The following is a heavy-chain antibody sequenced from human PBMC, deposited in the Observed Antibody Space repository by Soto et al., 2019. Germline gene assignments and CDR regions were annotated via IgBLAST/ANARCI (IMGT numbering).Heavy chain of an antibody. CDR3: ARDLRGSPDY. CDR1: GFTFTSYW. CDR2: INPDGSTT. V-gene: IGHV3-74*01. J-gene: IGHJ4*02. Sequence: GESLKISCATSGFTFTSYWMNWVRQSPGKGLVWVSLINPDGSTTTYADSVKGRFTISRDNAKNTVYLQMNSLSVEDTALYYCARDLRGSPDYWGQGTLVTVSS. D-gene: IGHD1-26*01.